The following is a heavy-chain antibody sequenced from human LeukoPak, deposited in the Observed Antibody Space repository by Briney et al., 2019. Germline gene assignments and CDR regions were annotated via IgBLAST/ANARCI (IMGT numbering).Heavy chain of an antibody. V-gene: IGHV4-39*01. J-gene: IGHJ4*02. CDR3: AIQTGSGLFILP. CDR2: IYYSGST. CDR1: GGSISSSSYY. Sequence: TSETLSLTCTVSGGSISSSSYYWGWIRQPPGKGLEWIGSIYYSGSTYYNPSLKSQVSISIDTSKNQFSLRLTSVTAADTAVYYCAIQTGSGLFILPGGQGTLVTVSS. D-gene: IGHD3/OR15-3a*01.